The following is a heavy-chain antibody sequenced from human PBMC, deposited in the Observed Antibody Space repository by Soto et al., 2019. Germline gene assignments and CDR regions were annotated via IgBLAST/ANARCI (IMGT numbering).Heavy chain of an antibody. V-gene: IGHV1-46*01. CDR1: GYTFTSYY. CDR3: ARALEAFGVVIGYYYYGMDV. J-gene: IGHJ6*02. D-gene: IGHD3-3*01. Sequence: GASLKVSCKASGYTFTSYYMHWVRQAPGQGLAWMGIINPSGGSTSYAQKFQGRVTMTRDTSTSTVYMELSSLRSEDTAVYYCARALEAFGVVIGYYYYGMDVWGQGTTVTVSS. CDR2: INPSGGST.